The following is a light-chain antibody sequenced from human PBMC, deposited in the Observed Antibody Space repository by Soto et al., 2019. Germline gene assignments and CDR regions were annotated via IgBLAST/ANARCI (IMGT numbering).Light chain of an antibody. CDR1: QSASTW. V-gene: IGKV1-5*01. CDR2: DAA. CDR3: QQYNSYSPT. J-gene: IGKJ1*01. Sequence: DIQMTQSPSSLSASVGDTVTITCRASQSASTWLAWYQQRAGKAPKLLLYDAASLESGVPSRFRGFGSGTELTLTSSSLQPEDSATYYYQQYNSYSPTFGQGTKVEV.